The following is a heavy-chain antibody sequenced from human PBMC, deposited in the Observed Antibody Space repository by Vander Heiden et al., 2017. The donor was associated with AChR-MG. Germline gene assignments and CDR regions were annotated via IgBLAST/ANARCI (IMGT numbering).Heavy chain of an antibody. CDR3: ARGQITMVRGVIYYYYGMDV. J-gene: IGHJ6*02. Sequence: EVQLVESGGGLVQPGGSLRLSCAASGFTFSSSDMHWVRQATGKGLEWVSAIGTAGDTYYPGSVKGRFTISRENAKNSLYLQMNSLRAGDTAVYYCARGQITMVRGVIYYYYGMDVWGQGTTVTVSS. CDR2: IGTAGDT. V-gene: IGHV3-13*01. D-gene: IGHD3-10*01. CDR1: GFTFSSSD.